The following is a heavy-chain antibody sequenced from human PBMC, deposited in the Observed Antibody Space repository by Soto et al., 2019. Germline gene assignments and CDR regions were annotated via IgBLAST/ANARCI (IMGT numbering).Heavy chain of an antibody. J-gene: IGHJ4*02. CDR2: ISGDGTTT. CDR1: GFRFSDHY. V-gene: IGHV3-11*01. CDR3: ASDPYYYASGF. Sequence: QVQLVESGGGLVEPGGSLRLSCAASGFRFSDHYMTWIRQAPGKGLEWVSKISGDGTTTYYAESVKGRFTVSRVNAENSVYLQMNSLRAEDTAVYYCASDPYYYASGFWGQGTLVTVSS. D-gene: IGHD3-10*01.